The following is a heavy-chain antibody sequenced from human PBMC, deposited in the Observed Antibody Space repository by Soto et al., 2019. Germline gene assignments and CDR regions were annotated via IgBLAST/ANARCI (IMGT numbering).Heavy chain of an antibody. CDR3: ARGGYYDNVWGKLSHYGLDV. V-gene: IGHV1-18*01. J-gene: IGHJ6*02. CDR2: ISPYNDQT. CDR1: GYTFIRYG. Sequence: QVQLVQSASEVMKPGASVKVSCKASGYTFIRYGITWVRQAPGQRLGWMGWISPYNDQTIYAQKLQGRVTMTADTSTRTVYMQLRSLKSDDTAVYYCARGGYYDNVWGKLSHYGLDVWGQGTSVTVSS. D-gene: IGHD3-16*01.